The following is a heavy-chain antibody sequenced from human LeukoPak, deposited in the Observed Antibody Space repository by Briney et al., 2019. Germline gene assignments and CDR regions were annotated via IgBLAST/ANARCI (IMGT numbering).Heavy chain of an antibody. J-gene: IGHJ4*02. D-gene: IGHD3-22*01. CDR2: INWNGAGT. CDR1: GFTFVEYG. V-gene: IGHV3-20*04. Sequence: GGSLRLSCAASGFTFVEYGMSWVRQAPGKGLEWVSGINWNGAGTGYADSVKGRFTISRDNAKNSLYLQMNNLRAEDTALYYCARSRHSFDSTGFPHYWGQGTLVTVSS. CDR3: ARSRHSFDSTGFPHY.